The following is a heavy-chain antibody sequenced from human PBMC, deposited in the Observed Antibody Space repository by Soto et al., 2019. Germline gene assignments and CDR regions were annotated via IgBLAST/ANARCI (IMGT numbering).Heavy chain of an antibody. CDR1: GIPLSNSA. J-gene: IGHJ6*02. D-gene: IGHD3-10*01. V-gene: IGHV1-58*01. CDR2: IVVGTGNT. CDR3: APNPPGPGSFNSSHYYGMDL. Sequence: GASVKGSCKASGIPLSNSAVQWVRQARGQRLEWIGRIVVGTGNTDYAQKFQERVTITRDMSTRTAYMELSSLSSHDTAVYYCAPNPPGPGSFNSSHYYGMDLWGQGTTVTVSS.